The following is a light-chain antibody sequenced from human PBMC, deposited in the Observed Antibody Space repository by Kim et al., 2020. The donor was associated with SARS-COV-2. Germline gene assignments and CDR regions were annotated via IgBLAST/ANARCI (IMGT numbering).Light chain of an antibody. V-gene: IGLV1-44*01. Sequence: QSALTQPPSASGTPGQRVTISCSGSSSNIGSNTVNWYQQLPGTAPKLLIFGNNQRPSGVPDRFSVSKSGTSASLAISGLQSEDEADYYCAAWDDSLNGWVFGGGTKLTVL. CDR1: SSNIGSNT. CDR2: GNN. J-gene: IGLJ3*02. CDR3: AAWDDSLNGWV.